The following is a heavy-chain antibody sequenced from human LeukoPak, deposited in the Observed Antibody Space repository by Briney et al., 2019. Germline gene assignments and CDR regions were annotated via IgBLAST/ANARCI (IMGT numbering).Heavy chain of an antibody. CDR1: GGSISSTSYY. CDR3: ARDVSAAADHGNYYYYYMDV. Sequence: SETLSLTCTVSGGSISSTSYYWGWIRQPPGKGLEWIGSIYYSGSTYYNPSLKSRVTISVDTSKNQFSLKLSSVTAADTAVYYCARDVSAAADHGNYYYYYMDVWGKGTTVTISS. J-gene: IGHJ6*03. CDR2: IYYSGST. D-gene: IGHD6-13*01. V-gene: IGHV4-39*07.